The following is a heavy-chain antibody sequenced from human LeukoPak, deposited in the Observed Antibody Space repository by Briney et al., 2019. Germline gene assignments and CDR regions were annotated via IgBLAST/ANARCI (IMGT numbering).Heavy chain of an antibody. J-gene: IGHJ1*01. CDR1: GFTFSSYA. CDR3: ARVAYGDHQYFHH. V-gene: IGHV3-23*01. Sequence: HPGGSLRLSCAASGFTFSSYAMSWVRQAPGKGLEWVSAISGSGGSTYYADSVKGRFTISRDHSKNTLYLQMSSLRAEDTAVYYCARVAYGDHQYFHHWDQGTLVTVSS. D-gene: IGHD4-17*01. CDR2: ISGSGGST.